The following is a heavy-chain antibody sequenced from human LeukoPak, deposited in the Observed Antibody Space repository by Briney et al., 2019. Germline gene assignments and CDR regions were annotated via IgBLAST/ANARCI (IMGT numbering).Heavy chain of an antibody. CDR1: GFTFSSYW. CDR2: IKEDGSEK. V-gene: IGHV3-7*01. J-gene: IGHJ4*02. Sequence: GGCLRLSCAASGFTFSSYWMSWARQAPGKWLEWVAKIKEDGSEKYYVDSVKGRFTISRDNAKNSLYLQMHSLRAEDTAVYYCARDRRNYYDSSGYYDYWGQGTLVSVSS. CDR3: ARDRRNYYDSSGYYDY. D-gene: IGHD3-22*01.